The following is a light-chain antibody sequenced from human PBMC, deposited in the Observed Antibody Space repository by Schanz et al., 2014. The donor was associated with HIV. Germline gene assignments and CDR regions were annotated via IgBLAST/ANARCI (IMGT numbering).Light chain of an antibody. CDR3: SSYTSTSTVI. V-gene: IGLV2-14*01. CDR1: SSDVGGYNF. J-gene: IGLJ2*01. CDR2: EGS. Sequence: QSALTQPASVSGSPGQSITISCTGISSDVGGYNFVSWYQQHPGKAPKLMIYEGSKRPSGVSNRFSGSKSGNTASLTISGLQAEDEADYYCSSYTSTSTVIFGGGTKLTVL.